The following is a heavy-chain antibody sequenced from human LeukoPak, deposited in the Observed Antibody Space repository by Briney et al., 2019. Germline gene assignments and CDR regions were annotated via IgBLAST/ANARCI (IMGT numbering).Heavy chain of an antibody. J-gene: IGHJ4*02. Sequence: SETLPLTCTVSGGSISSYYWSWIRQPPGKGLEWIGYIYYSGSTNYNPSLKSRVTISVDTSKNQFSLKLSSVTAADTAVYYCARGGEWESHFDYWGQGTLVTVSS. D-gene: IGHD1-26*01. V-gene: IGHV4-59*01. CDR1: GGSISSYY. CDR2: IYYSGST. CDR3: ARGGEWESHFDY.